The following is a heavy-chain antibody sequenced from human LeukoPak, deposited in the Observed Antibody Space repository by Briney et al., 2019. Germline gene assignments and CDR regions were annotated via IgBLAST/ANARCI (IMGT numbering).Heavy chain of an antibody. CDR1: GNTFTNHD. D-gene: IGHD3-10*01. CDR3: ARGRSGLYYGSGSYEDY. CDR2: MNPNSGNT. J-gene: IGHJ4*02. V-gene: IGHV1-8*01. Sequence: ASVKVSCKASGNTFTNHDINWVRQATGQGLEWMGWMNPNSGNTGYAQKFQGRVTMTRNTSISTAYMELSSLRSEDTAVYYCARGRSGLYYGSGSYEDYWGQGTLVTVSS.